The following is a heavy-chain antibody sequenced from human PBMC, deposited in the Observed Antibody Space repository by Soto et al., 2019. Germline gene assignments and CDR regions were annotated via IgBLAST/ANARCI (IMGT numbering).Heavy chain of an antibody. Sequence: EVQLLDSGGGLVQPGGSLRLSCVASGFTFSNYAMGWVRQAPGKGLEWVSTISGSSGSTNYADSVKGRFTISRDNSKNSVFLQMNSLRPDAKAVYYCANPPPRLYSFDYWGQGPLVTASA. J-gene: IGHJ4*02. V-gene: IGHV3-23*01. CDR2: ISGSSGST. CDR1: GFTFSNYA. CDR3: ANPPPRLYSFDY.